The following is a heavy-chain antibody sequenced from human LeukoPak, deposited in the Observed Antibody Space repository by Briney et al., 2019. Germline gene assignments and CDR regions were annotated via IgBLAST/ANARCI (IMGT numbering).Heavy chain of an antibody. V-gene: IGHV1-2*02. CDR2: INPDTGAT. CDR1: GYTFTSYY. Sequence: GASVKVSCKASGYTFTSYYMHWVRQAPGQGLEWMGWINPDTGATNYAQKFQGRVTMTRDTSISTAYMELSSLRSDDTAVYYCAPTAAKSGTYYFDYWGQGTLVTVSS. CDR3: APTAAKSGTYYFDY. J-gene: IGHJ4*02. D-gene: IGHD1-26*01.